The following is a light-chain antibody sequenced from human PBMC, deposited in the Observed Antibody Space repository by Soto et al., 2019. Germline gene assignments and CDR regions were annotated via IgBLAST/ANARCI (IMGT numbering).Light chain of an antibody. CDR3: QQCYSTPYT. J-gene: IGKJ2*01. CDR2: AAS. Sequence: DIQMTQSPSSLSASVGDRVTITCRASQSISSYLNWYQQKPGKAPKLLIYAASSLQSGVPSRFSGSGSVTDFTLTISSLQPEDFATYYCQQCYSTPYTFGQGTKVDIK. V-gene: IGKV1-39*01. CDR1: QSISSY.